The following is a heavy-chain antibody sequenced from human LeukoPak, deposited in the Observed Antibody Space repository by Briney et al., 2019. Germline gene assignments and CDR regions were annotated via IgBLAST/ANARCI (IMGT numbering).Heavy chain of an antibody. J-gene: IGHJ4*02. CDR2: TYFRSKWYN. Sequence: SQTLSLTCAISGDTVSSNSAAWNWIRQSPSRGLEWLGRTYFRSKWYNDYAESVKGRISINPDTSRNQFSLQLNSVNPEDTAVYYCANFYLDNWSQGSLVTVSS. CDR1: GDTVSSNSAA. CDR3: ANFYLDN. V-gene: IGHV6-1*01. D-gene: IGHD2/OR15-2a*01.